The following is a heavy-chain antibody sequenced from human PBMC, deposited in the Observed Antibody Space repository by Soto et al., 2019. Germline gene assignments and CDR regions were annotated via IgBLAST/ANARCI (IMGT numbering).Heavy chain of an antibody. Sequence: QVQLVESGGGVVQPGRSLRLSCAASGFTFSSYGMQWVRQAPGKGLEWVAVISYDGSNKYYADSVKGRFTISRDNSKNTLYLQMNSLRAEDTAVYYCAIRYYYGSGSPTLDYWGQGTLVTVSS. V-gene: IGHV3-30*03. CDR3: AIRYYYGSGSPTLDY. CDR2: ISYDGSNK. D-gene: IGHD3-10*01. J-gene: IGHJ4*02. CDR1: GFTFSSYG.